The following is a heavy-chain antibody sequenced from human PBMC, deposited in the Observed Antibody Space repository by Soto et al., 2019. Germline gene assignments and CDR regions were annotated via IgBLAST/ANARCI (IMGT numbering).Heavy chain of an antibody. CDR2: ITDSSDTV. Sequence: GSLRLSCVASGFSFSNYNMNWVRQAPGKGLEWVSYITDSSDTVHYADSVRGRFTISRDNAESSLYLQMNSLRDEDTAVYFCARDFGHGYYLDYWGRGTLVTVSS. D-gene: IGHD3-3*01. J-gene: IGHJ4*02. V-gene: IGHV3-48*02. CDR1: GFSFSNYN. CDR3: ARDFGHGYYLDY.